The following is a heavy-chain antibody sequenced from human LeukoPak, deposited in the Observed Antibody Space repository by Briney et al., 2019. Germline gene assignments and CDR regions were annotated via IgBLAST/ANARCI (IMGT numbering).Heavy chain of an antibody. Sequence: YPGGSLRLSCAASGFTFSNYGMTWVRQAPGKGLEWVSAISNSGRSTHYADPVKGRFIISRDDSKNTLYLQMNSLRGEDTAIYYCTIERKYSDTSGFFLAEYFRYWGQGTPVTVSS. V-gene: IGHV3-23*01. CDR1: GFTFSNYG. J-gene: IGHJ1*01. CDR2: ISNSGRST. CDR3: TIERKYSDTSGFFLAEYFRY. D-gene: IGHD3-22*01.